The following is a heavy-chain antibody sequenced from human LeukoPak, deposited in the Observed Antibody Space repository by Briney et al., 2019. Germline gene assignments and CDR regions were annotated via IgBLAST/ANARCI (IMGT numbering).Heavy chain of an antibody. Sequence: ASVKVSCKASGYTFTSYGISWVRQAPGQGLEWMGWISAYNGNTNCAQKLQGRVTMTTDTSTSTAYMELRSLRSDDTAVYYCARGGQQLVLGGGYYYYGMDVWGQGTTVTVSS. J-gene: IGHJ6*02. CDR3: ARGGQQLVLGGGYYYYGMDV. D-gene: IGHD6-13*01. CDR2: ISAYNGNT. CDR1: GYTFTSYG. V-gene: IGHV1-18*01.